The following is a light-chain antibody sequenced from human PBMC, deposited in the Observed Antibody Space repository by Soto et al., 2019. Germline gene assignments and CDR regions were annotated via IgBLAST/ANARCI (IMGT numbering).Light chain of an antibody. Sequence: EIVLTQSPGTLSLSQGEGASLSSRSSQIVRSDSLAWFQQNPGQAPRLLMYGASNRANGIPDRFSGSGSGTDFTLTISRMEREDSAGYYCQQYIDFPRTFGQGTKVDIK. CDR1: QIVRSDS. CDR3: QQYIDFPRT. V-gene: IGKV3-20*01. CDR2: GAS. J-gene: IGKJ1*01.